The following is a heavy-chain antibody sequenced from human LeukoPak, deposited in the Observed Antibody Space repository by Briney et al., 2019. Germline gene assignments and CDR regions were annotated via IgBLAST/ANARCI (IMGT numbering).Heavy chain of an antibody. J-gene: IGHJ4*02. CDR2: ISSTSTYI. V-gene: IGHV3-21*01. CDR1: GFIFSRYT. D-gene: IGHD6-13*01. CDR3: TRDEDEELVRDY. Sequence: PGGSLRLSCAASGFIFSRYTMNWVRQAPGKGLESVSSISSTSTYIYYADSVKGRFTVSRDNAKKSLYLQMNSLRADDTAVYYCTRDEDEELVRDYWGQGTLVTVSS.